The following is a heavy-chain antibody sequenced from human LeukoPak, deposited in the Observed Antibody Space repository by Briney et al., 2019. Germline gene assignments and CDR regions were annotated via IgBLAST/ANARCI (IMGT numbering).Heavy chain of an antibody. Sequence: GGSLRLSCTVSGFTVSSNSMSWVRQAPGKGLEWVSVIYSGGSTYYADSVKGRFTISRDNSKNTLYLQMNSLRAEDTAVYYCAKDLNWNYVEALLYWGQGTLVTVSS. D-gene: IGHD1-7*01. CDR1: GFTVSSNS. V-gene: IGHV3-53*01. CDR3: AKDLNWNYVEALLY. J-gene: IGHJ4*02. CDR2: IYSGGST.